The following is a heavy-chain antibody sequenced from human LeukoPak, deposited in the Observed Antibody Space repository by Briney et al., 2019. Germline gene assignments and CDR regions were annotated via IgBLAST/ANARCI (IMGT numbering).Heavy chain of an antibody. D-gene: IGHD3-10*01. Sequence: GGSLRLSCAASGFTFSSYAMSWVRQAPGKGLGWVSAISGSGGSTYYADSVKGRFTISRDNSKNTLYLQMNSLRAEDTAVYYCAKPQSGAGGAFDIWGQGTMVTVSS. CDR2: ISGSGGST. CDR1: GFTFSSYA. V-gene: IGHV3-23*01. J-gene: IGHJ3*02. CDR3: AKPQSGAGGAFDI.